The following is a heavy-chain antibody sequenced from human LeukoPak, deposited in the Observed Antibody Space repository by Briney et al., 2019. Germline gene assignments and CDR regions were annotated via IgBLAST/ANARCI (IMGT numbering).Heavy chain of an antibody. CDR2: ISYDGSNK. CDR3: AKVSRFGELLEDY. V-gene: IGHV3-30-3*01. CDR1: GFTFSSYA. J-gene: IGHJ4*02. Sequence: GGSLRLSCAASGFTFSSYAMNWVRQAPGKGLEWVAFISYDGSNKYYADSVKGRCTISRDNSKNTLYLQMNSLRAEDTAVYYCAKVSRFGELLEDYWGQGTLVTVSS. D-gene: IGHD3-10*01.